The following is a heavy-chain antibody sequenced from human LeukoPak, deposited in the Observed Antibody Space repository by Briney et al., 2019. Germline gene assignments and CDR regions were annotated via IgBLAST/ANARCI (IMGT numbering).Heavy chain of an antibody. CDR1: GFSFSGYS. V-gene: IGHV3-21*01. CDR2: IISNNNNI. J-gene: IGHJ3*02. Sequence: GALSLSCAASGFSFSGYSMSWVRHAPGTGLDWVSSIISNNNNIYYADSVKGRFTISRDNANNSLYLEMNSLRAEDTAVYYCARALATVDAFDIWGQGTMVTVSS. CDR3: ARALATVDAFDI. D-gene: IGHD4-17*01.